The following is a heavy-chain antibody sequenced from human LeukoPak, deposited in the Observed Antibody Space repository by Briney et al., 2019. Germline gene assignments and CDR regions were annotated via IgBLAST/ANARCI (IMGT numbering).Heavy chain of an antibody. CDR3: ARRKGDYGGNPIDY. CDR1: GHTFTGYY. Sequence: ASVKVSCKASGHTFTGYYMHWVRQAPGQGLEWMGWINPNSGGTNYAQKFQGRVTMTRDTSISTAYMELSRLRSDDTAVYYCARRKGDYGGNPIDYWGQGTLVTVSS. J-gene: IGHJ4*02. CDR2: INPNSGGT. D-gene: IGHD4-23*01. V-gene: IGHV1-2*02.